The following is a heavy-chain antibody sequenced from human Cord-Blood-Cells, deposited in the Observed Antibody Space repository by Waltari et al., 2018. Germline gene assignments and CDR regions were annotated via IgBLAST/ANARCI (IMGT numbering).Heavy chain of an antibody. J-gene: IGHJ4*02. CDR3: ARDLYCSSTSCYHFDY. D-gene: IGHD2-2*01. V-gene: IGHV1-46*01. CDR1: GYTFTSYY. CDR2: INPSGGSP. Sequence: QVQLVQSGAEVKKPGASVKVSCKASGYTFTSYYMHWVRQAPGQGLEWLGIINPSGGSPSDAKKFQGGVTMTRYTSTSTVDMGLSSLRSEDTAVYYGARDLYCSSTSCYHFDYWGQGTLVTVSS.